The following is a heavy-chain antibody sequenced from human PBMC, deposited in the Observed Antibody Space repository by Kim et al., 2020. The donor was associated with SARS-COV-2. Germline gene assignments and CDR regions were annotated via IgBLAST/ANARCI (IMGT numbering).Heavy chain of an antibody. D-gene: IGHD4-17*01. J-gene: IGHJ4*02. V-gene: IGHV3-53*01. CDR2: IYSGGST. CDR1: GFTVSSNY. CDR3: ARETTVVGAYYFDY. Sequence: GGSLRLSCAASGFTVSSNYMSWVRQAPGKGLEWVSVIYSGGSTYYADSVKGRFTISTDNSKNTLYLLLNSLRAVDTAVYYCARETTVVGAYYFDYWGQGTLVTVSS.